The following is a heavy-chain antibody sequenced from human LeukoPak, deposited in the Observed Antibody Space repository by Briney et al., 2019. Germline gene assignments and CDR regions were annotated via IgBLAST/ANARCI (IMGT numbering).Heavy chain of an antibody. CDR1: GFTFSQNW. Sequence: GGSLRLSCAASGFTFSQNWMSWVRQAPGKGLEWVANIKPDGSEKYYVDSVKGRFTISRDNAKNSLYLQMNSLRAEDTAVYYCAREQWLRYWGQGTLVTVSS. CDR3: AREQWLRY. CDR2: IKPDGSEK. V-gene: IGHV3-7*01. J-gene: IGHJ4*02. D-gene: IGHD6-19*01.